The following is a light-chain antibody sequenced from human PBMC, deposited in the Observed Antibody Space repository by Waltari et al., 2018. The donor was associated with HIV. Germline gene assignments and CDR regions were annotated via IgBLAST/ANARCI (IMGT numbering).Light chain of an antibody. V-gene: IGKV3-15*01. CDR1: QSLSAN. Sequence: EIMLTQFPDSLSVSPGGSANLPCRASQSLSANLAWYQQKPGQPSRLLLYAASASATGVPARFSGSGSGTEFTLTISGLQSDDSATDYCQQYNKWPPYTFVQGTKVEIK. CDR3: QQYNKWPPYT. J-gene: IGKJ2*01. CDR2: AAS.